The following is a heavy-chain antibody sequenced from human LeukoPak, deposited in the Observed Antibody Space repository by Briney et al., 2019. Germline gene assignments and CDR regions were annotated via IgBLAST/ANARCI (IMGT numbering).Heavy chain of an antibody. V-gene: IGHV4-4*02. CDR3: AREGGFYRPLDY. Sequence: GSLRLSCAASGFTFSSYWMSWVRQPPGKGLEWIGEVHLDGRTNYNPSLKSRLIMSVDLPENHISLKLTSVTAADTAVYYCAREGGFYRPLDYSGQGTLVTVSS. J-gene: IGHJ4*02. CDR1: GFTFSSYW. D-gene: IGHD3-3*01. CDR2: VHLDGRT.